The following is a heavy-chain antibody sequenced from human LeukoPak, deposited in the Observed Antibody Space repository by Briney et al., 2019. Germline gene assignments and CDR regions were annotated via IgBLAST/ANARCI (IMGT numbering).Heavy chain of an antibody. CDR2: ISAYNGNT. J-gene: IGHJ4*02. CDR1: GYTFTSYG. D-gene: IGHD7-27*01. Sequence: GASVKVSCKASGYTFTSYGISWVRQAPGQGLEWMGWISAYNGNTNYAQKLQGRVTMTTDTSTSTAYMELRSLRSDDTAMYYCARDGRNWDPSIELDYWGQGTLVTVSS. V-gene: IGHV1-18*01. CDR3: ARDGRNWDPSIELDY.